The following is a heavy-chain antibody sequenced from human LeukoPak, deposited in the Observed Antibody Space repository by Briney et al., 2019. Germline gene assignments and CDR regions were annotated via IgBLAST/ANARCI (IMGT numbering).Heavy chain of an antibody. V-gene: IGHV1-69*01. CDR1: GGTFSSYA. CDR3: AREAPYCGGDCYSHFDY. J-gene: IGHJ4*02. CDR2: IIPIFGTA. Sequence: SVKVSCKASGGTFSSYAISWVRQAPGQGLEWMGGIIPIFGTANYAQKFQGRVTITAYESTSTAYMELSSLRSEDTAVYYCAREAPYCGGDCYSHFDYWGQGTLVTVSS. D-gene: IGHD2-21*01.